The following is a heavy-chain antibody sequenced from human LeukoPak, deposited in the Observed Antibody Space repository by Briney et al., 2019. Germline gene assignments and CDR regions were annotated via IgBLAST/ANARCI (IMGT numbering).Heavy chain of an antibody. CDR1: GYTFTSYY. Sequence: ASVKVSCKASGYTFTSYYMHWVRQAPGQGLEWMGIINPSGGSTSYAQKFQGRVTMTRDTSTSTVYMELSSLRSEDTAVCYCARDRRDPVAPQLQDAYYYYYGMDVWGQGTTVTVSS. J-gene: IGHJ6*02. V-gene: IGHV1-46*01. CDR2: INPSGGST. D-gene: IGHD2-2*01. CDR3: ARDRRDPVAPQLQDAYYYYYGMDV.